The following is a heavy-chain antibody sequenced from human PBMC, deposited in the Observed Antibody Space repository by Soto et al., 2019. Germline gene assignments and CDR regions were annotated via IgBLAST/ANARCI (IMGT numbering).Heavy chain of an antibody. D-gene: IGHD3-3*01. CDR2: TSGSGDST. J-gene: IGHJ5*02. CDR3: ARDGLPDDFRSGGYWFDP. V-gene: IGHV3-23*01. CDR1: GFTFSSYA. Sequence: EVQLLESGGGLVQPGGSLRLSCAASGFTFSSYAMNWVRQAPGKGLEWVSVTSGSGDSTYYAGSVKGRFTISRDNSKNTLYMQMDSLRLEDTGVYYCARDGLPDDFRSGGYWFDPWGQGTQVTVSS.